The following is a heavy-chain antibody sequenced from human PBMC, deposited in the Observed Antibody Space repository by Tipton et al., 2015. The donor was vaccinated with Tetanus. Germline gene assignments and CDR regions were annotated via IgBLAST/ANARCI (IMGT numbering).Heavy chain of an antibody. D-gene: IGHD7-27*01. CDR2: IYPGDSDT. V-gene: IGHV5-51*01. Sequence: QLVQSGAEVKKAGESLKISCKGSGYSFNIYRIAWVRQMPGKGLEWMGIIYPGDSDTTYSPSFEGQVTISADKFISTAYLQWNNLKASDTAMYYCARRLGPYTGDQIWHFDLWGRGTLVTVSS. J-gene: IGHJ2*01. CDR1: GYSFNIYR. CDR3: ARRLGPYTGDQIWHFDL.